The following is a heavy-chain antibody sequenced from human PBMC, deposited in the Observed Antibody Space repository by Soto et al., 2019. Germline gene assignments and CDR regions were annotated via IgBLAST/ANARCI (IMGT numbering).Heavy chain of an antibody. V-gene: IGHV3-23*01. J-gene: IGHJ4*02. CDR1: GFTFNIYA. CDR3: AEDRLAGNFDY. CDR2: ISATGGST. Sequence: GGSLRLSCVACGFTFNIYAMNWVRQAPGKGLEWVATISATGGSTYYADSVRGRFTISRDNSKNTLYLQMNGLRVEDTAVYYCAEDRLAGNFDYWGQGTQVTVSS.